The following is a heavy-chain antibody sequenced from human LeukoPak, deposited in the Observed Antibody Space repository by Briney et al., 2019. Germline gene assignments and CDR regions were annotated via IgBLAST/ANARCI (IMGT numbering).Heavy chain of an antibody. CDR1: GFTFSNYG. CDR3: AKDYAVGSIDY. V-gene: IGHV3-23*01. CDR2: ISGSGGST. Sequence: GSLRLSCAASGFTFSNYGMNWVRQAPGKGLEWVSGISGSGGSTYSADSVKGRFIISRDNSKNMLYLQMNSLRAEDTAVYYCAKDYAVGSIDYWGQGTLVTVSS. J-gene: IGHJ4*02. D-gene: IGHD3-16*01.